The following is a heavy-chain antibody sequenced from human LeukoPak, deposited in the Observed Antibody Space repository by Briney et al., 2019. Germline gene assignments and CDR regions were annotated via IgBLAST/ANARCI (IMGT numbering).Heavy chain of an antibody. J-gene: IGHJ3*02. D-gene: IGHD3-10*01. CDR1: GYTFTSYD. V-gene: IGHV1-8*01. Sequence: ASVKVSCKASGYTFTSYDINWVRQATGQGLEWMGWVNPNSGNTGYAQKFQGRVTMTRNTSISTAYMELRSLRSDDTAVYYCARVRSITMVRAGDAFDIWGQGTMVTVSS. CDR2: VNPNSGNT. CDR3: ARVRSITMVRAGDAFDI.